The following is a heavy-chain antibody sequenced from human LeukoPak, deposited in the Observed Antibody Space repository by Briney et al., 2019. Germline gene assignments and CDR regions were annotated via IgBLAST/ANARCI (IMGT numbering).Heavy chain of an antibody. CDR3: AKDPLNTLMVSPTFDY. V-gene: IGHV3-23*01. D-gene: IGHD5-18*01. J-gene: IGHJ4*02. CDR1: GFPFSSYA. CDR2: ISGSGDDT. Sequence: GGSLRLSCVVSGFPFSSYAMSWVRQAPGKGLEWVSGISGSGDDTYYAASVKGRFTVSRDTSKNTLQLQMNSLRAEDTAVYYCAKDPLNTLMVSPTFDYWGQGTLVTVSS.